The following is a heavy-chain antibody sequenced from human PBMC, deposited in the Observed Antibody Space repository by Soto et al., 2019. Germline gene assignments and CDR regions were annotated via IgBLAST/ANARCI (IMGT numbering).Heavy chain of an antibody. CDR3: ARRPGYSSGWFAD. Sequence: EVQLVESGGGLVQPGGSLRLSCAASGFTFSTYWMSWVRKAPGKGLEWLANIKQDGSEKYYVDSVKGRFTVSRDNAKNSLYLQMNSLRAEDTAVYYCARRPGYSSGWFADWGQGTLVTVS. CDR1: GFTFSTYW. V-gene: IGHV3-7*01. J-gene: IGHJ4*02. D-gene: IGHD6-19*01. CDR2: IKQDGSEK.